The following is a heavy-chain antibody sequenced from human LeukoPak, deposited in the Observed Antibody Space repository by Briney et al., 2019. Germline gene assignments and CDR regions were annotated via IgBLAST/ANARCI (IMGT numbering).Heavy chain of an antibody. J-gene: IGHJ4*02. V-gene: IGHV4-39*07. CDR3: ARGLNDSWTGENY. CDR1: GGSLSTSNYY. D-gene: IGHD3-3*01. Sequence: SETLSLTCTVSGGSLSTSNYYWGWLRQPPGTGLEWFGNIFYSGSTYYNPSLKSRVTISVDTSKSQFSLKVRYVTAADTAVYYCARGLNDSWTGENYWGQGTLVTVSS. CDR2: IFYSGST.